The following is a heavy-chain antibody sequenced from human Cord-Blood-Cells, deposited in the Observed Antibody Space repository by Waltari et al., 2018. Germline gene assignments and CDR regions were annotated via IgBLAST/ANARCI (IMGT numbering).Heavy chain of an antibody. CDR3: ATGSIAARFFAFDI. Sequence: QVQLVQSGAEVKKPGASVKVSCKVSGYTLSELSMHWVRQAPGIGLEWMGGFESEDGETIYAPQFQGSVNRNEDTSIEKAYMGVRRLRSYATAVYSCATGSIAARFFAFDIWGQGTMVTVSS. V-gene: IGHV1-24*01. CDR2: FESEDGET. CDR1: GYTLSELS. J-gene: IGHJ3*02. D-gene: IGHD6-6*01.